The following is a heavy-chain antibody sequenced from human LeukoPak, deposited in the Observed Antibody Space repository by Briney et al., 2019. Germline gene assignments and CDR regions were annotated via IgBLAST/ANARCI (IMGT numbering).Heavy chain of an antibody. Sequence: ASVKVSCKASGYTFTGHYMQWVRQAPGQGLEWMGWVNPNSGATNYAQKFQGRVTMTRDTSISTAYMELSRLRSDDTAVYYCARFPRRITMIVVAYAFDIWGQGTMVTVFS. V-gene: IGHV1-2*02. CDR3: ARFPRRITMIVVAYAFDI. CDR2: VNPNSGAT. CDR1: GYTFTGHY. J-gene: IGHJ3*02. D-gene: IGHD3-22*01.